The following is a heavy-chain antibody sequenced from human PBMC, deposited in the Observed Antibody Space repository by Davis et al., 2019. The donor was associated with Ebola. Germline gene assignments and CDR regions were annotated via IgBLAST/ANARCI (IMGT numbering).Heavy chain of an antibody. CDR1: GFTFSSYW. CDR3: ARVAVAVTNKRYYYYGMDV. V-gene: IGHV3-7*03. J-gene: IGHJ6*02. Sequence: GESLKISCAASGFTFSSYWMSWVRQAPGKGLEWVANIKQDGSEKYYVDSVKDRFTISRDNAKNSLYLQMNSLRDEDTAVYYCARVAVAVTNKRYYYYGMDVWGQGTTVTVSS. D-gene: IGHD6-13*01. CDR2: IKQDGSEK.